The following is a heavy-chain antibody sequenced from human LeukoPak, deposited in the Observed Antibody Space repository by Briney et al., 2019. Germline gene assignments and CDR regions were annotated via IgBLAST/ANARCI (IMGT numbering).Heavy chain of an antibody. Sequence: PGGSLRLSCAASGFTFSNAWMSWVRQAPGQGLEWLSAISGSGFSTHYADSVKGRFTISRDNSKTTLFLQMNSLRAEDTALYYCAKDIEVAITGHYFDLWGRGTLVAVSS. CDR3: AKDIEVAITGHYFDL. CDR1: GFTFSNAW. CDR2: ISGSGFST. V-gene: IGHV3-23*01. D-gene: IGHD3-22*01. J-gene: IGHJ2*01.